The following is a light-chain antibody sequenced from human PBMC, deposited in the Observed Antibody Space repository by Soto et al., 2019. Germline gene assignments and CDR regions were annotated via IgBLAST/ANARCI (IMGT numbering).Light chain of an antibody. CDR2: EVS. J-gene: IGLJ2*01. Sequence: QSVLTQPASVSGSPGQSITISCTGTSSDVGRYNYVSWFQQHPGKAPKLMIFEVSTRPSGVSNRFSGSKSGNTAFLTISGLQIEDEADYYCCSYTSSTSAVFGGGTKLTVL. CDR1: SSDVGRYNY. CDR3: CSYTSSTSAV. V-gene: IGLV2-14*01.